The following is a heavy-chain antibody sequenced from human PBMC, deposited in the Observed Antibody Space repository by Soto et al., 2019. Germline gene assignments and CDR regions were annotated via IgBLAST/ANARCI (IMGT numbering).Heavy chain of an antibody. CDR1: GFTVSNNY. D-gene: IGHD3-3*01. Sequence: GGSLRLSCAASGFTVSNNYMNWVRQAPGKGLEWVSVIYSGGTTYYADSVKGRFTISRDNSKNTLYLQMNRLRAEDTVVYYCARREDYYYTSRFHDAFDIWGQGTMVTVS. CDR2: IYSGGTT. J-gene: IGHJ3*02. V-gene: IGHV3-53*01. CDR3: ARREDYYYTSRFHDAFDI.